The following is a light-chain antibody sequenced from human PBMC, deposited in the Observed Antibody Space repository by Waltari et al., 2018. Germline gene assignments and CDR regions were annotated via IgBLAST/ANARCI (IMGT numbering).Light chain of an antibody. CDR1: GRAIDGSDF. CDR3: TSQRGDCVGL. CDR2: DVT. V-gene: IGLV2-14*03. J-gene: IGLJ3*02. Sequence: QSALTQPASASGSPGQSITLSCTRIGRAIDGSDFVSWYQHLPGNAPQVIIYDVTNRPSGISDRFSASKSANTASLTISWLQPEDEGDYYCTSQRGDCVGLFGGGTQVTVL.